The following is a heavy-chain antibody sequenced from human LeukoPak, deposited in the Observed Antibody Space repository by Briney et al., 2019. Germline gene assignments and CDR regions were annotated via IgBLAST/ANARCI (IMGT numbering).Heavy chain of an antibody. D-gene: IGHD5-18*01. Sequence: GSLRLSCAASGFTLSTNEMNWVRQAPGKGLEWVSYISSSAGTTYYADSVKGRFTISRDNAKNSLYLQMNSLRAEDTAVYYCARQQLQLWYDWGQGTLVTVSS. J-gene: IGHJ4*02. CDR3: ARQQLQLWYD. CDR2: ISSSAGTT. CDR1: GFTLSTNE. V-gene: IGHV3-48*03.